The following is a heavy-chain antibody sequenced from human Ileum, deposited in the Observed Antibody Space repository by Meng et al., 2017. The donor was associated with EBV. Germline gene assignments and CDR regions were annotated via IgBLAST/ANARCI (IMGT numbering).Heavy chain of an antibody. CDR1: GDSVSTNSAA. J-gene: IGHJ4*02. V-gene: IGHV6-1*01. CDR2: TYYRSKWYN. Sequence: VQLHQSGPGLVHLSQTLSLTGAIAGDSVSTNSAACNWIRQSPSRGLEWLGRTYYRSKWYNEYAVSVKSRITINADTSKNQFSLQLNSVTPEDTAVYYCARGARLAPFDYWGQGTLVTVSS. D-gene: IGHD6-19*01. CDR3: ARGARLAPFDY.